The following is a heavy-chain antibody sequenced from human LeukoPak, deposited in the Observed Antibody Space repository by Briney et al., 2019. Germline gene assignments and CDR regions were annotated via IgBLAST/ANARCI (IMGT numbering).Heavy chain of an antibody. CDR2: FDPEGGET. V-gene: IGHV1-24*01. CDR1: GYTLTELS. Sequence: ASVKVSCKVSGYTLTELSMHWVRQAPGKGLEWVGGFDPEGGETIYAQKFQGRVTMTEDTSTDTAYMELSSLRSEDTAVYYCATDPLLWFGELGHFDYWGQGTLVTVSS. J-gene: IGHJ4*02. CDR3: ATDPLLWFGELGHFDY. D-gene: IGHD3-10*01.